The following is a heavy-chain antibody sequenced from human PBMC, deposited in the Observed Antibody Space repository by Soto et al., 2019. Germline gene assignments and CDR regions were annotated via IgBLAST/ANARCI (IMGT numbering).Heavy chain of an antibody. CDR1: GVSVSRDYQ. CDR2: ISYSGSP. J-gene: IGHJ1*01. D-gene: IGHD1-26*01. V-gene: IGHV4-30-4*01. CDR3: ARAWDF. Sequence: SETLSLTCTVSGVSVSRDYQWIWIRRPPGKGLEWIGHISYSGSPYYHPSLRSRLSISVDTSKDQFSLKVKSVTAADTAVYYCARAWDFWGQGTLVTVSS.